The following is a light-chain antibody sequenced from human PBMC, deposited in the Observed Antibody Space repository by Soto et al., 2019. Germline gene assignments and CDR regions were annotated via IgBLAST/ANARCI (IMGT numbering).Light chain of an antibody. J-gene: IGKJ4*01. Sequence: ELTQCPATLSLSLEKRTTLSCRASQSVSSSYLAWYQQKPGQAPRLLIYGASSRATGSQDRLSCSGAVTDVTLSISSVEPADFAAYYCQQYGSTSLPLGGGTKVDIK. CDR1: QSVSSSY. V-gene: IGKV3-20*01. CDR3: QQYGSTSLP. CDR2: GAS.